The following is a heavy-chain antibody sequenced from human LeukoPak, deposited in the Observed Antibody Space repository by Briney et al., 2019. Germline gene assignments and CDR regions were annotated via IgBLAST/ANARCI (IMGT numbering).Heavy chain of an antibody. CDR1: GFTFSSYS. CDR3: ARDLIAAGHFDY. CDR2: ISSSSSYI. J-gene: IGHJ4*02. V-gene: IGHV3-21*01. Sequence: GGSLRLSCAASGFTFSSYSMNWVRQAPGKGLEWVSSISSSSSYIYYADSVKGRFTISRDNAKNSLYLQMNSLRAEDTAVYYCARDLIAAGHFDYWGQGTLVTVS. D-gene: IGHD6-13*01.